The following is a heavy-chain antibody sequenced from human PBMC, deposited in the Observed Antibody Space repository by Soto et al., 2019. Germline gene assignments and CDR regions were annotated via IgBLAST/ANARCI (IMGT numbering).Heavy chain of an antibody. CDR1: GYTFGSYA. V-gene: IGHV1-18*04. D-gene: IGHD1-26*01. J-gene: IGHJ4*02. Sequence: GASVKVSCKASGYTFGSYAITWVRRAPGQGLEWMGWISGNNGNTNYAQKFQGRVTMTTDTSTGTAFLELRSLRSDDTAVYYCARAVGSPPHGDFWGQGTLVTVSS. CDR2: ISGNNGNT. CDR3: ARAVGSPPHGDF.